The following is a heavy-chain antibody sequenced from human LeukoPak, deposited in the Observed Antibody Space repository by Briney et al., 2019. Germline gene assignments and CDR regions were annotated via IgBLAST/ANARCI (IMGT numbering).Heavy chain of an antibody. Sequence: GESLKISCKGSGYSFTTYWIGWVRQMPGKGLEWMGIIYPLNSDIRYSPSFQGQVTMSADRAISTAYLQWNSLKASDTAMYYCARQGDYGYYFDYWGQGTLVTVSS. D-gene: IGHD4-17*01. CDR3: ARQGDYGYYFDY. CDR2: IYPLNSDI. CDR1: GYSFTTYW. J-gene: IGHJ4*02. V-gene: IGHV5-51*01.